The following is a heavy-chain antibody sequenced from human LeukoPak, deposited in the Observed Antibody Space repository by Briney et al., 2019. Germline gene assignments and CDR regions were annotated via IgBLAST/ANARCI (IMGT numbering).Heavy chain of an antibody. CDR3: AKGLDTALSYYMDV. V-gene: IGHV3-43*01. D-gene: IGHD5-18*01. CDR2: ISWDGGST. J-gene: IGHJ6*03. CDR1: GFTFDDYT. Sequence: PGGSLRLSCAASGFTFDDYTMHWVRQAPGKGLEWVSLISWDGGSTYYADSVKGRFTISRDNSKNSLYLQMNSLRTEDTALYYCAKGLDTALSYYMDVWGKGTTVTVSS.